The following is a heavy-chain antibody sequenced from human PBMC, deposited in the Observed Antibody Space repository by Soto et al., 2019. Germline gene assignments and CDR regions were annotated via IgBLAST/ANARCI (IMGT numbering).Heavy chain of an antibody. CDR2: ISSGSTNI. V-gene: IGHV3-11*01. J-gene: IGHJ4*02. D-gene: IGHD1-1*01. Sequence: QVQLVESGGGLVKPGGSLRLSCAASGFTFSDFYMGWIRQAPGKGLEWISYISSGSTNIFYADSVKGRFTVSRDNAKNSVYLQMDSLRAEDTAVYYCARDRNAAGSDYWGQGTLVTVSS. CDR1: GFTFSDFY. CDR3: ARDRNAAGSDY.